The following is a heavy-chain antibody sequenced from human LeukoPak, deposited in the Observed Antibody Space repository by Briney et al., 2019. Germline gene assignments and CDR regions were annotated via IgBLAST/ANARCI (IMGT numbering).Heavy chain of an antibody. CDR3: ARQSSSSFDY. Sequence: ASVKVSCKASGYTFTSYDINWVRQAAGQGLEWMGWMNPNSGNTGYAQKFQGRVTMTRNTTIGTAYMELSSLRSEDTAVYYCARQSSSSFDYWGQGTLVTVSS. CDR2: MNPNSGNT. CDR1: GYTFTSYD. J-gene: IGHJ4*02. D-gene: IGHD6-13*01. V-gene: IGHV1-8*01.